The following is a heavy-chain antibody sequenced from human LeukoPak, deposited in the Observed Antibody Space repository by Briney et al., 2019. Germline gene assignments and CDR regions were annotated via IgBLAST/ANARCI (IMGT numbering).Heavy chain of an antibody. V-gene: IGHV4-34*01. CDR3: ARGHCSSTSCYSYYYYYYYMDV. D-gene: IGHD2-2*01. CDR1: GGSFSGCY. J-gene: IGHJ6*03. CDR2: INHSGST. Sequence: SETLSLTCAVYGGSFSGCYWSWIRQPPGKGLEWIGEINHSGSTNYNPSLKSRVTMSVDTSKNQFSLKLSSVTAADTAVYYCARGHCSSTSCYSYYYYYYYMDVWGKGTTVTVSS.